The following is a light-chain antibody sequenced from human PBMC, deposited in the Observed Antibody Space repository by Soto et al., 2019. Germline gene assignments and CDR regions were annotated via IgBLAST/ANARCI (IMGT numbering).Light chain of an antibody. J-gene: IGKJ4*01. CDR3: QQYVTSPLT. CDR1: QSISSSY. Sequence: EVVLTQSPATLSLAPGEGATLSCRAGQSISSSYLSWYQQKPGQAPRLLISGASSRATGIPARLSGSGRGSGTDFTLTISGLEPEDFAVYYCQQYVTSPLTFGGGTKVDIK. CDR2: GAS. V-gene: IGKV3-20*01.